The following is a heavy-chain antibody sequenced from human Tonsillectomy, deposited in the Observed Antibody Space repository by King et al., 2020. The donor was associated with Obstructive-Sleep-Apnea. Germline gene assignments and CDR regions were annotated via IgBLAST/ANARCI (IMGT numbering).Heavy chain of an antibody. CDR3: ARRNRIKQRGVIDAFDI. Sequence: QLVQSGAEVKKPGESLRISCKGSGYSFTSYWISWVRQMPGKGLEWMGRIDPSDSYTNYSPSFQGHVTISADKSISTAYLQWSSLKASDTAMYYCARRNRIKQRGVIDAFDIWGQGTMVTVSS. CDR1: GYSFTSYW. J-gene: IGHJ3*02. CDR2: IDPSDSYT. V-gene: IGHV5-10-1*03. D-gene: IGHD3-3*01.